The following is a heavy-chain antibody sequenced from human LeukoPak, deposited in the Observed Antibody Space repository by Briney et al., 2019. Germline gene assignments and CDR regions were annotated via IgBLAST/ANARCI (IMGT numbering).Heavy chain of an antibody. Sequence: PGGSLRLSCAASGFTFSSYVMSWVRQAPGKGLEWVSGISGSGGSTYYADSVKGRFTISRDNSKNTLYLQMNSLRAEDTAVYYCAKVRSSGWYTGGFDYWGQGTLVTVSS. D-gene: IGHD6-19*01. CDR3: AKVRSSGWYTGGFDY. V-gene: IGHV3-23*01. J-gene: IGHJ4*02. CDR1: GFTFSSYV. CDR2: ISGSGGST.